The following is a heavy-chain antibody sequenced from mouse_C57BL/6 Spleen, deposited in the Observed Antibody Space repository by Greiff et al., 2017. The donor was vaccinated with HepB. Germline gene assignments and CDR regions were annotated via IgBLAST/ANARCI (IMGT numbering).Heavy chain of an antibody. V-gene: IGHV1-59*01. CDR1: GYTFTSYW. Sequence: QVQLKQPGAELVRPGTSVKLSCKASGYTFTSYWMHWVKQRPGQGLEWIGVIDPSDSYTNYNQKFKGKATLTVDTSSSTAYMQLSSLTSEDSAVYYCASPYGYDVKELAYWGQGTLVTVSA. J-gene: IGHJ3*01. D-gene: IGHD2-2*01. CDR3: ASPYGYDVKELAY. CDR2: IDPSDSYT.